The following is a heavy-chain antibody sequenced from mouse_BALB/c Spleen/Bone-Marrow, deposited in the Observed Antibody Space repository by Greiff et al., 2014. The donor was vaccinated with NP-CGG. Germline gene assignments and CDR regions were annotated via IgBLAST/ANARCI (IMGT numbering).Heavy chain of an antibody. Sequence: VKLVESGSELVKPGASVKLSCAASGFNIKDTYMHWVKQRPEQGLEWIGRIDPANGDTKYDPKFQGKATITADTSSNTAYLQLSSLTSEDTAVYYCTRPSFYYGSSYWYFDVWGAGTTVTVSS. CDR3: TRPSFYYGSSYWYFDV. CDR2: IDPANGDT. CDR1: GFNIKDTY. V-gene: IGHV14-3*02. D-gene: IGHD1-1*01. J-gene: IGHJ1*01.